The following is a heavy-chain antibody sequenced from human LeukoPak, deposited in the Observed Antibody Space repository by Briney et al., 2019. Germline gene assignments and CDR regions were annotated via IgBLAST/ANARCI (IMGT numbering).Heavy chain of an antibody. Sequence: GGSLRLSCGASGFTFTTHWIHWVRQAPGKGLVWVSRIKPDGSDTNYADSVKGRFTISRDNAKNTAYLQMNSLRAEDTAVYYCAKDSSGIAAVSWGQGTLVTVSS. D-gene: IGHD6-13*01. J-gene: IGHJ4*02. CDR1: GFTFTTHW. CDR3: AKDSSGIAAVS. CDR2: IKPDGSDT. V-gene: IGHV3-74*01.